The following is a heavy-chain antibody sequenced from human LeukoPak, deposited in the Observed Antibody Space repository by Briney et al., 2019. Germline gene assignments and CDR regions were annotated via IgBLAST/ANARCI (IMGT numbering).Heavy chain of an antibody. CDR3: GRDLRTIAVTGIGVFDV. J-gene: IGHJ3*01. V-gene: IGHV1-46*01. Sequence: ASVKVSCKASGYTFTSYGISWVRQAPGQGLEWMGIINPSGGSTSYAQKFQGRVTMTRDISTSTVYMELNSLRFEDTAVYYCGRDLRTIAVTGIGVFDVWGQGTKVTVSS. CDR1: GYTFTSYG. D-gene: IGHD6-19*01. CDR2: INPSGGST.